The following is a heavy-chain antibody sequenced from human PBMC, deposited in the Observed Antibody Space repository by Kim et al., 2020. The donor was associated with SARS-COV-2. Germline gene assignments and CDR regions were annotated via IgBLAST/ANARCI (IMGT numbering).Heavy chain of an antibody. D-gene: IGHD1-1*01. CDR2: ISKDGNNK. CDR1: GFTFSTYA. V-gene: IGHV3-30*18. J-gene: IGHJ4*03. CDR3: AKGGLTSGTTCACDCYLDI. Sequence: GGSLRLSCAASGFTFSTYAMHWVRQAPGKGPEWVAVISKDGNNKYYADSVKGRFTISRDNSKNTLFLEMDSLRPEDTALYHCAKGGLTSGTTCACDCYLDIWGQGTLVTVSS.